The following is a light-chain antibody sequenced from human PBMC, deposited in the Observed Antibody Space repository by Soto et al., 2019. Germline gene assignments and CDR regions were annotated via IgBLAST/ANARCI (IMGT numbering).Light chain of an antibody. Sequence: ESMLTQSPGTLSLSPGERATLSCRASQSVSTRYLAWYQQKPGQAPRLLIYGASIRATSIPDRFSGSGSGTDFTLTISSLEPEDVAADYWHQFGSSPPAFTFGQGTKLEI. CDR2: GAS. CDR3: HQFGSSPPAFT. CDR1: QSVSTRY. J-gene: IGKJ2*01. V-gene: IGKV3-20*01.